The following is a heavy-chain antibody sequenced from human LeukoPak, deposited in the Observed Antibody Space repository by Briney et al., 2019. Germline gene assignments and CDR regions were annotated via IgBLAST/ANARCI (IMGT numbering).Heavy chain of an antibody. D-gene: IGHD2-8*01. V-gene: IGHV3-23*01. CDR3: AKDVSDY. CDR1: GFTFSSYA. Sequence: GGALRLSCAASGFTFSSYAMSWLRPPPGKGLEWVSAIRGSGGSTYYADSVKGRFTISRDNSKNTLYLQMNSLRAEDTAVYYCAKDVSDYWGQGTLVTVSS. J-gene: IGHJ4*02. CDR2: IRGSGGST.